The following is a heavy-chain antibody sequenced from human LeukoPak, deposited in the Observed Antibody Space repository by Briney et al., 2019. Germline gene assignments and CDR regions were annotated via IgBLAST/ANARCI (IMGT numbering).Heavy chain of an antibody. CDR1: GFSFSSYW. D-gene: IGHD3-3*01. CDR2: IKQDGSEK. J-gene: IGHJ4*02. V-gene: IGHV3-7*01. Sequence: GGSLRLSCAASGFSFSSYWMSWVRQAPGKGLEWVASIKQDGSEKYYVDSVKGRFTISRDNAKNSLYLQLNSLRAEDTAVYYCARDRNTDFWSGYYTNYFDYWGQGALVTVSS. CDR3: ARDRNTDFWSGYYTNYFDY.